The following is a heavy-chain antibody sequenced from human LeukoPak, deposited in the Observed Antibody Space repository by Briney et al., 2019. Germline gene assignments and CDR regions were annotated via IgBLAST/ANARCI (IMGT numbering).Heavy chain of an antibody. V-gene: IGHV3-33*01. CDR1: GFTFSSYG. J-gene: IGHJ4*02. D-gene: IGHD3-22*01. Sequence: GGSLRLSCAASGFTFSSYGMRWVRQAPGKGLEWVAVIWYDGSNKYYADSVKGRFTISRDNSKNTLYLQMNSLRAEDTAVYYCASPTNRYDSSGYEKRFDYWGQGTLVTVSS. CDR3: ASPTNRYDSSGYEKRFDY. CDR2: IWYDGSNK.